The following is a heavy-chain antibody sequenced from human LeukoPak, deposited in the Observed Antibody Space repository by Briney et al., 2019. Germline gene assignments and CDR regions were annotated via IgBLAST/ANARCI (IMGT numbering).Heavy chain of an antibody. D-gene: IGHD6-13*01. CDR1: GFTFDDYA. CDR3: AKSSSAAAGSAWFDP. V-gene: IGHV3-9*03. J-gene: IGHJ5*02. Sequence: GGSRRLSCAASGFTFDDYAMHWVRQAPGKGLEWVSGISWNSGSIGYADSVKGRFTISRDNAKNSLYLQTNSLRAEDMALYYCAKSSSAAAGSAWFDPWGQGTLVTVSS. CDR2: ISWNSGSI.